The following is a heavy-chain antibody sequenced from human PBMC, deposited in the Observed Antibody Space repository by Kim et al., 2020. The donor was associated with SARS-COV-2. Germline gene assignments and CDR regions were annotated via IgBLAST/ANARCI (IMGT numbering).Heavy chain of an antibody. CDR2: INTDGSTT. Sequence: GGSLRLSCAASGFTFSSYWMHWVRQAPGKGLVWVSRINTDGSTTSYADSVKGRFTISRDNAKNTLYLQMNSLRVEDTAVHYCARGYSGNYRIDYWGQGTLLTVSS. CDR1: GFTFSSYW. D-gene: IGHD1-26*01. J-gene: IGHJ4*02. CDR3: ARGYSGNYRIDY. V-gene: IGHV3-74*01.